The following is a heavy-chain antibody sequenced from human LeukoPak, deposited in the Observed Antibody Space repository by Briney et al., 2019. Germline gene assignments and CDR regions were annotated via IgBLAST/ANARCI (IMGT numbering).Heavy chain of an antibody. D-gene: IGHD6-6*01. CDR2: IYYSGST. CDR1: GGSISSSSYY. V-gene: IGHV4-39*01. J-gene: IGHJ3*02. Sequence: SETLSLTCTVSGGSISSSSYYWGWIRQPPGKGLEWIGSIYYSGSTYYNPSLKSRVTISVDTSKNQFSLKLSSVTAADTAVYYCATTSIAAAGGAFDIWGQGTMVTVSS. CDR3: ATTSIAAAGGAFDI.